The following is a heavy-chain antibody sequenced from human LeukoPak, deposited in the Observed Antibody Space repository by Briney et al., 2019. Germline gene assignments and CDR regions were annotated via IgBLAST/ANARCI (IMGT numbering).Heavy chain of an antibody. CDR2: IKQDGSEK. Sequence: GGSLRLSCAASGFTFSSYWMTWVRQAPGKGLEWVANIKQDGSEKYYVDSVKGRFTISRDNAKNSLYLQMNSLRAEDTALYYCARGSGSSWYFYFDYWGQGTLVTVSS. CDR1: GFTFSSYW. D-gene: IGHD6-13*01. J-gene: IGHJ4*02. CDR3: ARGSGSSWYFYFDY. V-gene: IGHV3-7*03.